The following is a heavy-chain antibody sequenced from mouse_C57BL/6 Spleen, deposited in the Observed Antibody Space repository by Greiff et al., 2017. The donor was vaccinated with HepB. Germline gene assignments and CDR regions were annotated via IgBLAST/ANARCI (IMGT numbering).Heavy chain of an antibody. V-gene: IGHV1-62-2*01. Sequence: QVQLQQSGAELVKPGASVKLSCKASGYTFTEYTIHWVKQRSGQGLEWIGWFYPGSGRIKYNEKFKDKATLTADKSSSTVYMELSRLTSEDSAVYFCARHEDGDLYYGGAMDYWGQGTSVTVSS. CDR2: FYPGSGRI. D-gene: IGHD1-2*01. J-gene: IGHJ4*01. CDR3: ARHEDGDLYYGGAMDY. CDR1: GYTFTEYT.